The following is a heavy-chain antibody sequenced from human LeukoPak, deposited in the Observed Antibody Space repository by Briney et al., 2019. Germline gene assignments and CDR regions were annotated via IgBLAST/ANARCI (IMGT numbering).Heavy chain of an antibody. D-gene: IGHD5-12*01. J-gene: IGHJ5*02. CDR2: IRYDGSDK. V-gene: IGHV3-30*02. Sequence: GSLRLSCAASGFTFSSYGMHWVRQAPGKGLEGVAFIRYDGSDKNYADSVKGRFTISRDNSKNTLYLQMNSLRAEDTAVYYCAKDRVHYSGYDYFDPWGQGTLVTVSS. CDR1: GFTFSSYG. CDR3: AKDRVHYSGYDYFDP.